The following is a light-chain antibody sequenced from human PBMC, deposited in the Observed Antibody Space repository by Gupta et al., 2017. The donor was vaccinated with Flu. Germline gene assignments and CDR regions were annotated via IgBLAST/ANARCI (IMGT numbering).Light chain of an antibody. Sequence: ITISCSGSSSDVGGYNLVSWYQHHPARAPKLMIYEVRKRPSGVSSRFSGSKSGNTASLTISGLQAEDEADYYCCSYIGGSSWVFGGGTKLTVL. V-gene: IGLV2-23*02. CDR3: CSYIGGSSWV. J-gene: IGLJ3*02. CDR2: EVR. CDR1: SSDVGGYNL.